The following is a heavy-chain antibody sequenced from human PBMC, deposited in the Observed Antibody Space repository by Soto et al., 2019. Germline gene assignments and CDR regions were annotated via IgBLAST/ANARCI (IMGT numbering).Heavy chain of an antibody. CDR2: VSSVGSTT. D-gene: IGHD1-26*01. V-gene: IGHV3-74*01. CDR1: VFSFSDDW. Sequence: VGSLRLSCESSVFSFSDDWMHCVRQSPGKWLVWVSSVSSVGSTTDYADSVKGRFTISRDNAKNTLYLQMNSLGAEDTAVYYCVRGNYRRSYFFDYGAQGTLVPVS. J-gene: IGHJ4*02. CDR3: VRGNYRRSYFFDY.